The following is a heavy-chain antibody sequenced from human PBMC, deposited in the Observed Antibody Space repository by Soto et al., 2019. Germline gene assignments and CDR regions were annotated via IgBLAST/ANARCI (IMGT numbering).Heavy chain of an antibody. CDR1: GYTFTSYG. J-gene: IGHJ5*02. CDR3: ADSPLLYSNHWFGH. D-gene: IGHD6-13*01. CDR2: ISAYNGNT. Sequence: ASVKVSCKASGYTFTSYGISWVRQAPGQGLEWMGWISAYNGNTNYAQKLQGRGTMTTDPTPSTAYMELRSLRSDDTAVYYCADSPLLYSNHWFGHWGPGSRVTVPS. V-gene: IGHV1-18*01.